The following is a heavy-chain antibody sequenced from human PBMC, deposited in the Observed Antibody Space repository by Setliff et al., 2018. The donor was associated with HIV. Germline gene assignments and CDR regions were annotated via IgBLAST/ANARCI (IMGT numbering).Heavy chain of an antibody. Sequence: GGSLRLSCEASGFPFSSYAMHWVRQAPGKGLEWVAVISYDGSNKYYVDSVKGRFTISRDTSISTAYMELNNLKFEDTAVYYCARARRDSYDRGRRNHYYIDVWGKGTTVTVSS. D-gene: IGHD3-22*01. V-gene: IGHV3-30*04. CDR3: ARARRDSYDRGRRNHYYIDV. CDR2: ISYDGSNK. J-gene: IGHJ6*03. CDR1: GFPFSSYA.